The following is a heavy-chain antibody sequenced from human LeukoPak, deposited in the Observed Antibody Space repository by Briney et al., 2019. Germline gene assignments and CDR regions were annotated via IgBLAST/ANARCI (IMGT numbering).Heavy chain of an antibody. CDR3: ATSVAGEYYYYYYMDV. Sequence: SETLSLTCTVSGGSISSYYWSWIRQPAGKGLEWIGRIYTSGSTNYNPSLKSRVTMSVDTSKNQFSLNLSSVTAADTAVYYCATSVAGEYYYYYYMDVWGKGTTVTVSS. V-gene: IGHV4-4*07. CDR2: IYTSGST. J-gene: IGHJ6*03. D-gene: IGHD6-19*01. CDR1: GGSISSYY.